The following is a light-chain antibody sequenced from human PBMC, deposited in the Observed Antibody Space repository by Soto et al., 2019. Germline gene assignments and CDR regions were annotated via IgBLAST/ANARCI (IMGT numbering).Light chain of an antibody. J-gene: IGKJ3*01. Sequence: EIVLTQSPDTLSLSPGERATLSCRASQSVSSDYLVWYQQKPGLPPRLLIYGASRRATGIPDRFSGSGSGTDFILTISRLEPEDFAVYYCQHYDNTPPSVTFGPGTKVVIK. CDR1: QSVSSDY. V-gene: IGKV3-20*01. CDR2: GAS. CDR3: QHYDNTPPSVT.